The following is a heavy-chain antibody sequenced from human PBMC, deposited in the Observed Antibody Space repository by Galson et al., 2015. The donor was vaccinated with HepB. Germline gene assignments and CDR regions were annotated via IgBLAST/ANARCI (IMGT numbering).Heavy chain of an antibody. V-gene: IGHV1-2*06. Sequence: SVKVSCKASGYSFTGHFIHWVRQAPGQGLEWMGRINPHNGGTDCAQKFQGRVIVTRDTSISTSFMELSRLRSDDTAVYFCARPGYKYGDGFDIWGQGTVVTVFS. CDR3: ARPGYKYGDGFDI. CDR1: GYSFTGHF. CDR2: INPHNGGT. J-gene: IGHJ3*02. D-gene: IGHD5-18*01.